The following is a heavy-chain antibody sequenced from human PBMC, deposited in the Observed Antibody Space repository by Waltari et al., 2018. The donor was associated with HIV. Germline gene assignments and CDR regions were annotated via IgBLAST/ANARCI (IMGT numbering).Heavy chain of an antibody. CDR3: ARAQPTVVPLNDAFDI. Sequence: QVQLVQSGPEVKKPGASVKVSCKASGYTFTTYCITWVRQAPGQGLEWMGWISADNSNTYKTQKLKGRLTLTTDTSTRTAYMELRSLTSDDAAVYYCARAQPTVVPLNDAFDIWSQGTRVTVSS. CDR2: ISADNSNT. CDR1: GYTFTTYC. D-gene: IGHD4-17*01. J-gene: IGHJ3*02. V-gene: IGHV1-18*01.